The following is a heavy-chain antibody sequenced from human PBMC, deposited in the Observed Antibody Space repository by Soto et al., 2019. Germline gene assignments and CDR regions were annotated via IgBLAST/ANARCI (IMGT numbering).Heavy chain of an antibody. CDR3: ARHISSSWYRYYYYGMDV. CDR1: GGSISSSSYY. J-gene: IGHJ6*02. D-gene: IGHD6-13*01. CDR2: IYYSEST. Sequence: SETLSLTCTVSGGSISSSSYYWGWIRQPPGKGLEWIGSIYYSESTYYNPSLKSRVTISVDTSKNQFSLKLSSVTAADTAVYYCARHISSSWYRYYYYGMDVWGQGTTVTVSS. V-gene: IGHV4-39*01.